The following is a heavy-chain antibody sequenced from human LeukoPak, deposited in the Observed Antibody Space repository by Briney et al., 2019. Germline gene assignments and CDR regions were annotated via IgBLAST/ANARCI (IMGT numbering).Heavy chain of an antibody. Sequence: GGSLRLSCAASGFTVDSNYLSWVRQAPGKGLEWVSTIYTGGNTYYAASVKGRFTISRDFSKNTVFLHMNSLRAEDAAMYYCARGDDSGYYDYFDYWGQGALVTVSS. D-gene: IGHD3-22*01. CDR2: IYTGGNT. J-gene: IGHJ4*02. V-gene: IGHV3-53*01. CDR3: ARGDDSGYYDYFDY. CDR1: GFTVDSNY.